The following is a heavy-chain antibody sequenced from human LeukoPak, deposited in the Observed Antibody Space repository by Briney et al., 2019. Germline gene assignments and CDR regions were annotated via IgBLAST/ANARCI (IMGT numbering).Heavy chain of an antibody. J-gene: IGHJ5*02. V-gene: IGHV1-18*01. CDR1: GYTFTSYG. CDR2: ISAYNGNT. D-gene: IGHD1-26*01. Sequence: ASVKVSCRASGYTFTSYGISWVRQAPGQGLEWMGWISAYNGNTNYAQKLQGRVTMTTDTSTSTAYMELRSLRSDDTAVYYCARAYSYQDWFDPWGQGTLVTVSS. CDR3: ARAYSYQDWFDP.